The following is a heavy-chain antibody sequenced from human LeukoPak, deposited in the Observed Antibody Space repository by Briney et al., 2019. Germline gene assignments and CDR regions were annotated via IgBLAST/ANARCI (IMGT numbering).Heavy chain of an antibody. CDR1: GYTFTGYY. D-gene: IGHD2-15*01. Sequence: ASVKVSCKASGYTFTGYYMHWVRQAPGQGLEWMGWINPNSGGTNYAQKFQGWVTMTRDTSISTAYMELSSLRSEDTAVYYCATDPGYCSGGSCFNWFDPWGQGTLVTVSS. CDR3: ATDPGYCSGGSCFNWFDP. CDR2: INPNSGGT. V-gene: IGHV1-2*04. J-gene: IGHJ5*02.